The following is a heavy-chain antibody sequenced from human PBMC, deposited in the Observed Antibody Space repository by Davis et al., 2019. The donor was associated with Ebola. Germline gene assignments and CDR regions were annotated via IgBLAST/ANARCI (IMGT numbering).Heavy chain of an antibody. CDR1: GGSFSGYY. Sequence: PSETLSLTCAVYGGSFSGYYWSWIRQPPGKGLEWIGEINHSGSTNYNPSLKSRVTISVDTSKNQFSLKLSSVTAADTAVYYCAGVTRVFAFDIWGQGTMVTVSS. J-gene: IGHJ3*02. CDR2: INHSGST. V-gene: IGHV4-34*01. CDR3: AGVTRVFAFDI.